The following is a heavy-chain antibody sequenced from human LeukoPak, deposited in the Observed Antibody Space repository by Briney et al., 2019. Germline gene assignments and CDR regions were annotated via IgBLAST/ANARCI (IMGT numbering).Heavy chain of an antibody. CDR2: ITRSSNYI. CDR3: ARGRPAYVWGTPQTLDY. Sequence: GGSLRLSCAASGFTFSSYSMNWVRQAPGKGLEWVSFITRSSNYIYYADSVKGRFTISRDNAKNSLYLQMNSLRAEDTAVYYCARGRPAYVWGTPQTLDYWGQGTLVTVSS. CDR1: GFTFSSYS. V-gene: IGHV3-21*01. J-gene: IGHJ4*02. D-gene: IGHD3-16*01.